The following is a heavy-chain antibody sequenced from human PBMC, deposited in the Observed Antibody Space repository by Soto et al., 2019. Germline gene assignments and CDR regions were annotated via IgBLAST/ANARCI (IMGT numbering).Heavy chain of an antibody. CDR1: GYTFTGYY. CDR2: INPNSGGT. J-gene: IGHJ4*02. Sequence: ASVKVSCKASGYTFTGYYMHWVRQAPGQGLEWMGWINPNSGGTNYAQKFQGRVTMTRDTSISTAYMELSRLRSDDTAVYYCARGPDIVVVPADEVDYCGQGPLVTVSS. CDR3: ARGPDIVVVPADEVDY. D-gene: IGHD2-2*01. V-gene: IGHV1-2*02.